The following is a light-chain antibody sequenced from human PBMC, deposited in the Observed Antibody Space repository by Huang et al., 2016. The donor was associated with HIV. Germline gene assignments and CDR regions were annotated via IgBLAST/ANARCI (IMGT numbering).Light chain of an antibody. CDR1: QSLSSQ. V-gene: IGKV3-15*01. CDR3: QQYNDWPLT. CDR2: GVS. Sequence: EIVMTQSPATLSVSPGERVTLSCRASQSLSSQLAWYQQKRGQAPRLLIYGVSTRATDIPASFSGSWSGTDFTLTINSLQSEDFATYYCQQYNDWPLTFGQGTEVEIK. J-gene: IGKJ1*01.